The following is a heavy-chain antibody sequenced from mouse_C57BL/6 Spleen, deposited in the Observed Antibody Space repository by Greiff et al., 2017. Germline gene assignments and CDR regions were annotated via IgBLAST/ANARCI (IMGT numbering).Heavy chain of an antibody. V-gene: IGHV3-6*01. Sequence: EVKLQESGPGLVKPSQSLSLTCSVTGYSITSGYYWNWIRQFPGNKLEWMGYISYDGSNNYNPSLKNRISITRDTSKNQFFLKLNSVTTEDTATYYCARESDGYWGYWGQGTTLTVSS. CDR2: ISYDGSN. CDR3: ARESDGYWGY. CDR1: GYSITSGYY. J-gene: IGHJ2*01. D-gene: IGHD2-3*01.